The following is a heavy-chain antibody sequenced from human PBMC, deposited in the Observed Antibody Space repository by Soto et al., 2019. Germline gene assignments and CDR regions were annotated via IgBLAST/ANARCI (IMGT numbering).Heavy chain of an antibody. V-gene: IGHV4-39*01. CDR2: IYYSGST. CDR1: GGSISSSGYY. D-gene: IGHD3-10*01. Sequence: SETLSLTCTVSGGSISSSGYYWGWIRQPPGKGLEWIGSIYYSGSTYYNPSLKSRVTISVDTSKNQFSLKLSSVTAADTAVYYCARQGDYYGSGSLNWFDPWGQGTLVTVSS. CDR3: ARQGDYYGSGSLNWFDP. J-gene: IGHJ5*02.